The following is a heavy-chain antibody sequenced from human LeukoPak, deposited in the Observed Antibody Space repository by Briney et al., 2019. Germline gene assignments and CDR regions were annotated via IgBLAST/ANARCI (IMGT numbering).Heavy chain of an antibody. J-gene: IGHJ4*02. CDR2: IYYSGST. CDR1: GGSISSYY. D-gene: IGHD4-17*01. V-gene: IGHV4-59*08. CDR3: ARHAHSYDYGDYYFDY. Sequence: PSETLSLTCTVSGGSISSYYWSWIRQSPGKGLEWIGYIYYSGSTNYNPSLKSRVTISVDTSKNQFSLKLSSVTAADTAVYYCARHAHSYDYGDYYFDYWGQGTLVTVSS.